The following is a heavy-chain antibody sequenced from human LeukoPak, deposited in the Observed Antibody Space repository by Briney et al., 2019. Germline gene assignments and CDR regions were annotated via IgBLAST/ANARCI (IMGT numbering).Heavy chain of an antibody. V-gene: IGHV3-66*04. Sequence: GGSLRLSCAASGFTVSSNYMSWVRQAPGKGLEWVSVIYSGGSTYYADSVKGRFTISRDNAKNSLYLQMNSLRAEDTAVYYCARLTSGYSGDFDYWGQGTLVTVSS. J-gene: IGHJ4*02. D-gene: IGHD3-22*01. CDR2: IYSGGST. CDR1: GFTVSSNY. CDR3: ARLTSGYSGDFDY.